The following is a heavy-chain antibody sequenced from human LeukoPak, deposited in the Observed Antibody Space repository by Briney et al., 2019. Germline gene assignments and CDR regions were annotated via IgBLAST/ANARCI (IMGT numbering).Heavy chain of an antibody. Sequence: PGGSLRLSCAASGFTFSSYGMSWVRQAPGKGLEWVSAISGSGGSTHYADSVKGRFTISRDNSKNTLYLQMNSLRAEDTAVYYCAKDPGSWTGSGHPVAYWGQGTLVTVSS. V-gene: IGHV3-23*01. CDR1: GFTFSSYG. D-gene: IGHD2-15*01. CDR3: AKDPGSWTGSGHPVAY. J-gene: IGHJ4*02. CDR2: ISGSGGST.